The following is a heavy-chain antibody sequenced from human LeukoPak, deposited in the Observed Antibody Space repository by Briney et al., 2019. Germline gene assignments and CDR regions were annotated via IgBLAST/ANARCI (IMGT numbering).Heavy chain of an antibody. CDR1: GGTFSSYA. J-gene: IGHJ4*02. CDR2: IIPIFGTA. CDR3: ARAGYYDSGPKHFDY. Sequence: SVKVSCKASGGTFSSYAISWVRQAPGQGLEWMGGIIPIFGTANYAQKFQGRVTITADESTSTAYMELSRLRSEDTAVYYCARAGYYDSGPKHFDYWGQGTLVTVSS. V-gene: IGHV1-69*13. D-gene: IGHD3-22*01.